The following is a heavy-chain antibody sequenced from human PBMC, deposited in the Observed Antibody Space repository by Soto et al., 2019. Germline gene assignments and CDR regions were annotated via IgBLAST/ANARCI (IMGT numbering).Heavy chain of an antibody. V-gene: IGHV4-59*01. CDR1: GASIRSYY. CDR2: VYPGDNT. Sequence: SSTLSLTSSVSGASIRSYYWHWIRQPPGRGLEWIGYVYPGDNTRYSSSLKSRFTISVDTSQNQFSLNLMSVTAADTAIHYCARVRHGWTFLDYWRQGTLVTVSS. J-gene: IGHJ4*02. CDR3: ARVRHGWTFLDY. D-gene: IGHD6-19*01.